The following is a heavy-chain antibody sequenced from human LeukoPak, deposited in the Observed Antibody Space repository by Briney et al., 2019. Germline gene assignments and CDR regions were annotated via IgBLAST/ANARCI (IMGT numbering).Heavy chain of an antibody. CDR1: GGSISSFY. D-gene: IGHD3-3*01. V-gene: IGHV4-59*01. Sequence: SETLSLTCSVSGGSISSFYWSWLRQPPGKGLEWIGYIYHSGSTTYNPSLNSRVTMSVDTSRTHFSLKLSSVTAADTAVYYCARRLDDSYFDSWGQGILVTVSS. CDR3: ARRLDDSYFDS. CDR2: IYHSGST. J-gene: IGHJ4*02.